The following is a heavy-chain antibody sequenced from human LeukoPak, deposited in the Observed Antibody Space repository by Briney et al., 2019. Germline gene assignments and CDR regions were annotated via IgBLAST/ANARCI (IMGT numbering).Heavy chain of an antibody. CDR2: ISAYNGNT. Sequence: ASVKVSCKASGYTFTSYGISWVRQAPGQGLEWMGWISAYNGNTNYAQKLQGRVTMATDTSTSTAYMELRSLRSDDTAVYYCAREKYYGSGSYEFDPWGQGTLVTVSS. CDR1: GYTFTSYG. CDR3: AREKYYGSGSYEFDP. J-gene: IGHJ5*02. V-gene: IGHV1-18*01. D-gene: IGHD3-10*01.